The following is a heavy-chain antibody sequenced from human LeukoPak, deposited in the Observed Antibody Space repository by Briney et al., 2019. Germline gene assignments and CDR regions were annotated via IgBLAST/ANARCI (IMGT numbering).Heavy chain of an antibody. J-gene: IGHJ6*04. CDR1: GYTFTGYY. D-gene: IGHD2-2*01. V-gene: IGHV1-2*06. Sequence: ASVKVSCKASGYTFTGYYMHWVRQAPGQGLEWMGRINPNSGGTNYAQKFQGRVTMTRDTSISTAYMELSRLRSDDTAVYYCARDIVQVTAALFQMDVWGKGTTVTVSS. CDR3: ARDIVQVTAALFQMDV. CDR2: INPNSGGT.